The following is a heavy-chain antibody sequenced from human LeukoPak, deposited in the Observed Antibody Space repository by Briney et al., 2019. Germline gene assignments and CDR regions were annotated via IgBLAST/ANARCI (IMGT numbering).Heavy chain of an antibody. J-gene: IGHJ4*02. Sequence: GGSLRLSCAASGFTFSTYAMSWVRQAPGKGLEWVSAISGSGGSTYYADSVKGRFTISRDNSKNTLYLQMNSLRAEDTAVYYCAKGGLYYYDSSGYSDYWGQGTLVTVSS. CDR3: AKGGLYYYDSSGYSDY. D-gene: IGHD3-22*01. V-gene: IGHV3-23*01. CDR1: GFTFSTYA. CDR2: ISGSGGST.